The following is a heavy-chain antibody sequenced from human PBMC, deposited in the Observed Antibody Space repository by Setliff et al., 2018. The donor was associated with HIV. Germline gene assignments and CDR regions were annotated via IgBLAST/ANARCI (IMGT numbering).Heavy chain of an antibody. CDR2: ISPNNGDT. Sequence: ASVKVSCKASGYTFRSFGISWVRQAPGQGLEWVGWISPNNGDTDYIQKFQGRVTLTTDTSTNTAYMEMRTLRSDDTAVYYCARWPTTASRYYYYYMDVWGKGTTVTVS. J-gene: IGHJ6*03. CDR3: ARWPTTASRYYYYYMDV. V-gene: IGHV1-18*01. CDR1: GYTFRSFG. D-gene: IGHD4-17*01.